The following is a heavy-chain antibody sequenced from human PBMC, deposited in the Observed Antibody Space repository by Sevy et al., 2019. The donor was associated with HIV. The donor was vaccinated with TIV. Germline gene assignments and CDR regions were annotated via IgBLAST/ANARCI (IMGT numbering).Heavy chain of an antibody. J-gene: IGHJ4*02. Sequence: GGSLRLSCVVSGFSVSTNYVSWVRQAPGKGLEWVSAIYSGGNTYYADSVKGRFTISRENSKNTVYLQINGLRAEDTAFYYCARETLSGYNVWGQGTLVTVSS. CDR1: GFSVSTNY. CDR2: IYSGGNT. V-gene: IGHV3-53*01. D-gene: IGHD5-12*01. CDR3: ARETLSGYNV.